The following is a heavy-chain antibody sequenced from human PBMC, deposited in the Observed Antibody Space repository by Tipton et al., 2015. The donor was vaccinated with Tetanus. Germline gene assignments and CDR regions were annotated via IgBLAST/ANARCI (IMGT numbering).Heavy chain of an antibody. D-gene: IGHD4-17*01. CDR2: ISPDGSND. Sequence: SLRLSCAASGFTFSSYAIHWVRQAPGKGLEWVAIISPDGSNDRYSDTVKGRFTISRDNAKNLLYLQMSSLRREDTAVYFCASSTVTRWGPGTLVTVSS. CDR1: GFTFSSYA. CDR3: ASSTVTR. J-gene: IGHJ4*02. V-gene: IGHV3-30-3*01.